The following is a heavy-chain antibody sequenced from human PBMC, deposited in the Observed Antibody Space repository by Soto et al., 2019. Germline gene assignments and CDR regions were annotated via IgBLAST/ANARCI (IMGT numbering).Heavy chain of an antibody. D-gene: IGHD2-21*02. Sequence: SETLSLTCTVSGGAISRYYWSWIRQPPGKGLEWIGYMHNTGSTVYNPSFKSRVTISVDTSKNQFSLQLNSVTAADTAVYYCARDLWGYCGTDCFPLDVWGQGTTVTVSS. CDR1: GGAISRYY. CDR3: ARDLWGYCGTDCFPLDV. CDR2: MHNTGST. J-gene: IGHJ6*02. V-gene: IGHV4-59*01.